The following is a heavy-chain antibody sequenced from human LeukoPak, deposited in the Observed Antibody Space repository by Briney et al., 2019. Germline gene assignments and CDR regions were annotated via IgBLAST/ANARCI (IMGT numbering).Heavy chain of an antibody. V-gene: IGHV3-7*01. Sequence: PGGSLRLSCAASGFTFSSYWMSWVRQAPGKGLEWVANIKQDGSEKYYVDSVKGRFTISRDNAKNSLYLQMNSLRAEDTAVYYCARGITIFGVVTMYYFDYWGQGTLVTVSS. CDR2: IKQDGSEK. CDR3: ARGITIFGVVTMYYFDY. CDR1: GFTFSSYW. J-gene: IGHJ4*02. D-gene: IGHD3-3*01.